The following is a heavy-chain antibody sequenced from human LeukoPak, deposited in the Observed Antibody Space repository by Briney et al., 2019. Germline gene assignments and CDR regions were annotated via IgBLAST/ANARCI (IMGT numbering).Heavy chain of an antibody. CDR2: IYYSGTT. J-gene: IGHJ6*02. CDR1: GGSITSSSYY. V-gene: IGHV4-39*01. Sequence: PSETLSLTCTVSGGSITSSSYYLDWIRQHPGKGLEWIGSIYYSGTTYYNPSLMSRVAISVDTSKNQFSLNLGSVTAADTAMYYCARRRRYCSSTSCYYYYGMDVWGQGTTVTVSS. D-gene: IGHD2-2*01. CDR3: ARRRRYCSSTSCYYYYGMDV.